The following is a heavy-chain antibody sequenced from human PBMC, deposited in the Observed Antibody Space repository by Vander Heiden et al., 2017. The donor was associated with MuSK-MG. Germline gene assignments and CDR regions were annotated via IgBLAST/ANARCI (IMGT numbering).Heavy chain of an antibody. Sequence: QVHLGESGGGLVKPGGSLRLSCAAPWFTFSDYYMSWIRQAPGKGLEYISYISGTGVYTNHADSVKGRFTISRDNGKNSLYLQMNSLTAEDTAFYYCARDLGTIFEVAPGYWGQGVLVIVSS. V-gene: IGHV3-11*06. J-gene: IGHJ4*02. CDR2: ISGTGVYT. CDR3: ARDLGTIFEVAPGY. CDR1: WFTFSDYY. D-gene: IGHD3-3*02.